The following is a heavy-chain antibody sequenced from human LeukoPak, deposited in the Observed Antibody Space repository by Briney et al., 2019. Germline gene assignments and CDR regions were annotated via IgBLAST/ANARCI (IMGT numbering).Heavy chain of an antibody. D-gene: IGHD3-10*01. J-gene: IGHJ4*02. CDR2: INHSGST. CDR3: ARFYGSGSRRSDY. V-gene: IGHV4-34*01. Sequence: SETLSLTCAVYGGSFSGYYWSLIRQPPGKGLEWIGEINHSGSTNYNPSLKSRVTISVDTSKNQFSLKLSSVTAADTAVYYCARFYGSGSRRSDYWGQGTLVTVSS. CDR1: GGSFSGYY.